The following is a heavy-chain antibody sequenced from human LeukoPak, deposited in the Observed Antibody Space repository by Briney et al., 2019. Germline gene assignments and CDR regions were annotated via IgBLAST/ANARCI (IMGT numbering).Heavy chain of an antibody. CDR3: ARESGGGVLGYFDL. CDR1: GFTLSDHC. CDR2: TSIIANRYTT. V-gene: IGHV3-72*01. D-gene: IGHD3-10*01. Sequence: GGSLRLSCAASGFTLSDHCMVWVRQAPGKSLEWGGRTSIIANRYTTEYAASVKGRFTVSRDDSKKSLYLQMNSLKTEDTAVYYCARESGGGVLGYFDLWGRGTLVSVSS. J-gene: IGHJ2*01.